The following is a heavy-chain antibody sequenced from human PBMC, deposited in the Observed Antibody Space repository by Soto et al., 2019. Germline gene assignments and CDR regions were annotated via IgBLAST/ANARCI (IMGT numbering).Heavy chain of an antibody. D-gene: IGHD6-13*01. V-gene: IGHV3-49*03. CDR2: IRSKAYGGTT. CDR3: TRQVAAAGIELDGDAFDI. CDR1: GFTFGDYA. J-gene: IGHJ3*02. Sequence: GGSLRLSCTASGFTFGDYAMSWFRQAPGKGLEWVGFIRSKAYGGTTEYAASVKGRFTISRDDSKSIAYLQMNSLKTEDTAVYYCTRQVAAAGIELDGDAFDIWGQGTMVTVSS.